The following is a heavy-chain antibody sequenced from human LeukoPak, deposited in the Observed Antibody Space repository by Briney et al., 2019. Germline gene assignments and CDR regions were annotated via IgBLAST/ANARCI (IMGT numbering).Heavy chain of an antibody. CDR2: VYTSGST. CDR3: GRGGGWLTY. D-gene: IGHD5-24*01. V-gene: IGHV4-61*02. J-gene: IGHJ4*02. CDR1: GGSISSASYY. Sequence: SETLSLTCTVSGGSISSASYYWSWIRQPAGKRLEWIGRVYTSGSTNYNPYNPSLKSRVTISIDTSKNQISLKLTSVTAADTAVYYCGRGGGWLTYWGQGTLVTVSS.